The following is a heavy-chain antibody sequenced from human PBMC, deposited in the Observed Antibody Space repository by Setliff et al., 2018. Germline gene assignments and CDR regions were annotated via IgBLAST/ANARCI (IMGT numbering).Heavy chain of an antibody. CDR2: IIPIFGTA. CDR3: ARTLLLSPYYFDY. Sequence: SVKVSCKASGGTFSSYAISWVRQAPGQGLEWMGRIIPIFGTANYAQKFQGRVTITADKSTSTAYMELSSLRSEDTAVYYCARTLLLSPYYFDYWGQGTLVTSPQ. CDR1: GGTFSSYA. D-gene: IGHD2-21*01. V-gene: IGHV1-69*06. J-gene: IGHJ4*02.